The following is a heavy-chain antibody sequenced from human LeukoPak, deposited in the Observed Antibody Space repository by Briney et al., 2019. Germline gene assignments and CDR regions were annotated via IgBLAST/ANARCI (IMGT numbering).Heavy chain of an antibody. Sequence: GVSLRLPCAASGFTFSGSVLLWVRQASGRGLEWVGRIRSKADNDATAYAASVKGRFTISRDDSRNTAYLQINSLKTEDAAMYYCTIGVYWGQGTLVTVSS. CDR2: IRSKADNDAT. V-gene: IGHV3-73*01. CDR1: GFTFSGSV. CDR3: TIGVY. J-gene: IGHJ4*02.